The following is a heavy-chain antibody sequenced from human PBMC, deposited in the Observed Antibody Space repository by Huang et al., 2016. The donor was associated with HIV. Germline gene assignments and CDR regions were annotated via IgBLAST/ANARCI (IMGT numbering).Heavy chain of an antibody. Sequence: VQLIESGGGVVQPGKSLRLSCATSGFILSNYGMHGVRKAPGKGLKLVAFVRNDGMKKNYADSVRGRFTVGRDNGNNTLFLQMRSLGVDDTAVYYCARGDYYDSSGYHPGYFDYWGQGILVTVSS. CDR2: VRNDGMKK. CDR3: ARGDYYDSSGYHPGYFDY. CDR1: GFILSNYG. J-gene: IGHJ4*02. V-gene: IGHV3-33*04. D-gene: IGHD3-22*01.